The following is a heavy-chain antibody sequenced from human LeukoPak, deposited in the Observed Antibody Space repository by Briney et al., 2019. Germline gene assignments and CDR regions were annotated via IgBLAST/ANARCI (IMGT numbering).Heavy chain of an antibody. V-gene: IGHV4-39*01. J-gene: IGHJ6*02. D-gene: IGHD3-10*01. CDR1: GFSISSSSYY. Sequence: SETLSLTCSVSGFSISSSSYYWGWIRQPPGKGLEWIGSIHYSGITYYNPSLNSRVTISVDTSKNQFSLKLSSVTAADTAVYYCARLRNYITMVRGASYGMDVWGQGTTVTVSS. CDR3: ARLRNYITMVRGASYGMDV. CDR2: IHYSGIT.